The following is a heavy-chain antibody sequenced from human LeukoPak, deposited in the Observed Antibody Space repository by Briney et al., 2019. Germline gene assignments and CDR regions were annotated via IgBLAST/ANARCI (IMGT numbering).Heavy chain of an antibody. D-gene: IGHD3/OR15-3a*01. CDR1: GYTFTSYD. CDR2: MKSNSDYT. V-gene: IGHV1-8*01. CDR3: VREGMDF. J-gene: IGHJ4*02. Sequence: ASVKVSCKASGYTFTSYDINWVRQAKGQGLEWMGYMKSNSDYTGYVQKFQGRLTMTRNTSISTAYMEVSSLRSEDTAVYYCVREGMDFWGQGTLVTVSS.